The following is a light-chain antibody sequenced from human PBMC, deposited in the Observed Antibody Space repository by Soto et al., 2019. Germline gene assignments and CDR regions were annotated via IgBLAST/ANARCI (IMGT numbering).Light chain of an antibody. CDR2: EVS. Sequence: QSALTQPASVSGSPGQSITISCTGTSSDVGGYNYVSWYQQHPGKAPKLMIYEVSNRPSRVSNRFSGSKSGNTASLTISGLQAEDEADYYCSSYSSNNILSYVFGTGTKLTVL. CDR1: SSDVGGYNY. V-gene: IGLV2-14*01. CDR3: SSYSSNNILSYV. J-gene: IGLJ1*01.